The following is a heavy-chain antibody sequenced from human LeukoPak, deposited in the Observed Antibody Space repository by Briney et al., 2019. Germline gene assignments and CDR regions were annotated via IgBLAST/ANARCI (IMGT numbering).Heavy chain of an antibody. V-gene: IGHV3-30*03. Sequence: PGGSLRLSCAASGFTFSSYGMHWVRQAPGKGLEWVAVISYDGSNEYYADSVKGRFTISRDNSKNTLYLQMNSLRAEDTAVYYCALELDVWGQGTTVTVSS. CDR2: ISYDGSNE. CDR3: ALELDV. CDR1: GFTFSSYG. J-gene: IGHJ6*02.